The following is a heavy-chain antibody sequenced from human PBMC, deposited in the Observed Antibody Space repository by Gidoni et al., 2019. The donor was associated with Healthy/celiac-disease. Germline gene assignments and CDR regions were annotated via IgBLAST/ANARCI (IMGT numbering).Heavy chain of an antibody. CDR3: AKIPLYGSGSYSTFDP. J-gene: IGHJ5*02. D-gene: IGHD3-10*01. Sequence: QVQLVESGGGVVQPGGSLRLSCAASGFTFSSYGMHWVRQAPGKGLEWVAFIRYDGSNKYYADSVKGRFTISRDNSKNTLYLQMNSLRAEDTAVYYCAKIPLYGSGSYSTFDPWGQGTLVTVSS. CDR2: IRYDGSNK. V-gene: IGHV3-30*02. CDR1: GFTFSSYG.